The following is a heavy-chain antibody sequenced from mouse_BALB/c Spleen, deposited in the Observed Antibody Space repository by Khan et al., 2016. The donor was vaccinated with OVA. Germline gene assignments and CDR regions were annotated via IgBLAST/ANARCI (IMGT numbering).Heavy chain of an antibody. V-gene: IGHV3-2*02. Sequence: VQLQQSGPGLVKPSQSLSLTCTVTGYSITSDYAWNWIRQFPENKLEWMGYISYSGNTKYNPSLKSRISITRDTSKNQFFLQLNFVTIEDTATYYCARIQGGAFDYWGQGTTLTVSS. CDR3: ARIQGGAFDY. J-gene: IGHJ2*01. CDR1: GYSITSDYA. CDR2: ISYSGNT.